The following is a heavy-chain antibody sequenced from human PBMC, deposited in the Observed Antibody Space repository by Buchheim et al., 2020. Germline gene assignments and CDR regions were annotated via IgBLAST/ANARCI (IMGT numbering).Heavy chain of an antibody. CDR1: GYTFIKYY. CDR2: INPSGGST. D-gene: IGHD3-16*01. Sequence: QVQLVQSGTEVKKPGASVKVSCKAPGYTFIKYYMHWVRQAPGQGLEWMGIINPSGGSTIYAQKFQGRVALTRDKSTSTVYMEVSGLRSEDTAVYYCARARPIEYYFDSWGQGTL. J-gene: IGHJ4*02. V-gene: IGHV1-46*01. CDR3: ARARPIEYYFDS.